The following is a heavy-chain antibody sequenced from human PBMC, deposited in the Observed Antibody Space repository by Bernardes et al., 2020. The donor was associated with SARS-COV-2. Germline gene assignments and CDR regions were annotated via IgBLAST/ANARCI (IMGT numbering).Heavy chain of an antibody. CDR3: AKQMATSAFDI. CDR2: IKQDGSEK. Sequence: GGSLRLSCAASGFTFSSSWMSWVRQAPGKGLEWVANIKQDGSEKYYVDSVKGRFTISRDNAKNSLYLQMNSLRAEDTAVYYCAKQMATSAFDIWGQGTMVTVSS. V-gene: IGHV3-7*03. D-gene: IGHD5-12*01. CDR1: GFTFSSSW. J-gene: IGHJ3*02.